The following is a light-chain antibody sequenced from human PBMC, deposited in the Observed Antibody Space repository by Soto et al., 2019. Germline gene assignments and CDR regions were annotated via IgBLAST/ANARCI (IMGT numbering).Light chain of an antibody. Sequence: QSALTQPASVSGPPGQTITISCTGTSSDIGGYNAVSWYQHHPGKAPKLIIYEVTHRPSGVSDRFSASKSGNTASLTISGLQAEDEADYYCNSFRVSHLYVFGTGTKSPS. V-gene: IGLV2-14*01. CDR2: EVT. J-gene: IGLJ1*01. CDR3: NSFRVSHLYV. CDR1: SSDIGGYNA.